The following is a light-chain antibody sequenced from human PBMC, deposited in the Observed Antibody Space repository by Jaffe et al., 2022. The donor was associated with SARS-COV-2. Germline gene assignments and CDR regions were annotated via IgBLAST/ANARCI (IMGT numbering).Light chain of an antibody. CDR2: GAS. CDR3: QQRSRWPLT. Sequence: EIVLSQSPATLSLSPGDRATLSCWASQSVGTYLTWYQHKPGQAPRLLIYGASNRATGIPARFSGSGSGTDFTLTISSLESEDFAIYYCQQRSRWPLTFGGGTNVEIK. CDR1: QSVGTY. J-gene: IGKJ4*01. V-gene: IGKV3-11*01.